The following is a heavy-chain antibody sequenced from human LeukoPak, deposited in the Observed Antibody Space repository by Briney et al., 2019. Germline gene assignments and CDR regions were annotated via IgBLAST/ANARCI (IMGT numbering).Heavy chain of an antibody. Sequence: GGSLRLSCEGSGFTFSNYWMGWVRQAPGKGLQWVANIKTDGSEKYDVDSVKGRFTISRDNAKNSLYLQMNSLRAEDTAVYYCAKGDIVATRGAFDIWGQGTMVTVSS. CDR3: AKGDIVATRGAFDI. CDR2: IKTDGSEK. CDR1: GFTFSNYW. J-gene: IGHJ3*02. D-gene: IGHD5-12*01. V-gene: IGHV3-7*01.